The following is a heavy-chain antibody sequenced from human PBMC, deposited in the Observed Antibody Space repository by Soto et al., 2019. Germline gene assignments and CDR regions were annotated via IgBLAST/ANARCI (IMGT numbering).Heavy chain of an antibody. CDR2: IYYIGNT. V-gene: IGHV4-39*07. J-gene: IGHJ6*03. Sequence: SETLSLTCTVSGGSISTRSSYWGWIRQPQGKGLEWIGSIYYIGNTHYNPSLKSRVTISIDTSKNQFSLKLSSVTAADTAVYYCAREYGDSHYYYYYMDVWGKGTTVTVSS. CDR3: AREYGDSHYYYYYMDV. CDR1: GGSISTRSSY. D-gene: IGHD4-17*01.